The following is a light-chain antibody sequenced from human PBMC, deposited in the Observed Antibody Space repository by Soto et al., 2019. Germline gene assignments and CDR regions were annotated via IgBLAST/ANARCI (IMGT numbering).Light chain of an antibody. V-gene: IGLV2-8*01. CDR2: EVS. J-gene: IGLJ1*01. Sequence: QSALTQPPSASGSPGQSVTISCTGTSSDVGAYDYVSWYQQHPGKAPKLMIYEVSQRPSGVPDRFSGSKSGNTASLTISGLQAEDEADYYCCSYAGSSTYVFGTGTKLTVL. CDR3: CSYAGSSTYV. CDR1: SSDVGAYDY.